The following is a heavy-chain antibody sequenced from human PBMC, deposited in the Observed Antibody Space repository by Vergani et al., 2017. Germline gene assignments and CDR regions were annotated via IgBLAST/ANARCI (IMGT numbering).Heavy chain of an antibody. CDR3: ARHSTVEWLVKLGWIDP. CDR1: GAPIRSSNYY. D-gene: IGHD6-19*01. J-gene: IGHJ5*02. CDR2: IYYSGSI. V-gene: IGHV4-39*01. Sequence: QLQLQESGPGLVKPSATLSLICSVSGAPIRSSNYYWGWIRQPPGKVLEWIASIYYSGSIYYNPSLKSRVTISVDTSKNQFSLQLSSVTAADTAVYFCARHSTVEWLVKLGWIDPWGQGILVTVSS.